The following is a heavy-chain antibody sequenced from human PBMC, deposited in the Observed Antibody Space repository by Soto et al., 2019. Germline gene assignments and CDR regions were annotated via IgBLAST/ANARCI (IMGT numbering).Heavy chain of an antibody. CDR2: IDPSDSYT. CDR3: ARDYGDNGGIDP. J-gene: IGHJ5*02. V-gene: IGHV5-10-1*01. D-gene: IGHD4-17*01. CDR1: GYSVSSYW. Sequence: GESLKISCKGSGYSVSSYWSGWVRQVPGKGLEWMGRIDPSDSYTNYSPSFQGHVTISADKSISTAYLQWSSLKASDTAMYYCARDYGDNGGIDPWGQGTLVTVSS.